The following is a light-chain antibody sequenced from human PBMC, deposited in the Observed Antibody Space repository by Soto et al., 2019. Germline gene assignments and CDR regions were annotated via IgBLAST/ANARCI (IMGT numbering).Light chain of an antibody. CDR2: DAS. Sequence: EIVLTQSPGTLSLSPGERATLSCRASQSVRSNYLAWYQQKPRQAPRLLFYDASSRATGIPDRFSGSGSGTDFTLTISRLEPEDFAVYYCQQYGSSPDTFGGGTKVDIK. V-gene: IGKV3-20*01. J-gene: IGKJ4*01. CDR1: QSVRSNY. CDR3: QQYGSSPDT.